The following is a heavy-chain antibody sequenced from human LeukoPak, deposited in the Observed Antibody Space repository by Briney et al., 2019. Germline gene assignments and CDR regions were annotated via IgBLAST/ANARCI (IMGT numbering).Heavy chain of an antibody. Sequence: HGESLKISCKGSGYSFSNYWIGWVRQMPGKGLEWMAIINPGNSDTKYTPAFQGQVTISADTSISTVYLQWSSLKASDSAMYYCARRSSSEFWGQGSLVTVSA. D-gene: IGHD6-6*01. CDR2: INPGNSDT. V-gene: IGHV5-51*01. J-gene: IGHJ4*02. CDR3: ARRSSSEF. CDR1: GYSFSNYW.